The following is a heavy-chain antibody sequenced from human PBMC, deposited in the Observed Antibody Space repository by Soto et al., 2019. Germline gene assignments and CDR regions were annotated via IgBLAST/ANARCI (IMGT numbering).Heavy chain of an antibody. CDR2: ISHDGINK. CDR3: ARDMYSSDFFVKLFEP. V-gene: IGHV3-30-3*01. D-gene: IGHD6-19*01. J-gene: IGHJ5*02. Sequence: QVRLVESGGGVVQPGRSLRLSCTASGFSFSSYAMYWFRQPPGKGLEWVAVISHDGINKHYADSVKGRVTVSRGNSNHSLDLQLNSLRGEDTAMYYCARDMYSSDFFVKLFEPWGQGILVTVSS. CDR1: GFSFSSYA.